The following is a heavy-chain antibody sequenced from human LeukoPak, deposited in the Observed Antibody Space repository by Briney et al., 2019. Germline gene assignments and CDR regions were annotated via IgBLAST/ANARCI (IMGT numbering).Heavy chain of an antibody. J-gene: IGHJ4*02. D-gene: IGHD2-21*02. CDR3: ARDRLGVTHFDY. CDR2: IWYDGSNK. CDR1: GFTFSSYG. V-gene: IGHV3-33*01. Sequence: GGSLRLSCEASGFTFSSYGMHWVRQAPGKGLEWVAVIWYDGSNKYYAESVKGRFTISRDNSKNTMYLQMESLRAEDTAVYYCARDRLGVTHFDYWGQGTLVTVSS.